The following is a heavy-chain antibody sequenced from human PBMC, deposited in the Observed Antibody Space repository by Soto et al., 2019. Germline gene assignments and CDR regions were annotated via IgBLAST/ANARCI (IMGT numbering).Heavy chain of an antibody. CDR1: GLSIRCGCYY. CDR2: IYYSGST. V-gene: IGHV4-31*03. CDR3: ARVVVVAATPESWFQP. D-gene: IGHD2-15*01. J-gene: IGHJ5*02. Sequence: SDTPSITCPFFGLSIRCGCYYLSWIRPHPGKGLEWIGYIYYSGSTYYNPSLKSRVTISVDTSKNQFSLKLSSVTAADTAVCYCARVVVVAATPESWFQPWGPGNLVTVS.